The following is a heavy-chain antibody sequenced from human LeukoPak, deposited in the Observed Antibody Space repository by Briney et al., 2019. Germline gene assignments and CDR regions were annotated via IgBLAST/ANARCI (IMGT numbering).Heavy chain of an antibody. Sequence: GGSLRLSCAASGFTFSSYEMNWVRQAPGKGLEWVSYISSSGHTIYYADSVKGRFTISRDNAKNSLYLQMNSLRAEDTAVYYCAKDTIQLLWFGELYPPWGQGTLVTVSS. CDR3: AKDTIQLLWFGELYPP. CDR2: ISSSGHTI. CDR1: GFTFSSYE. D-gene: IGHD3-10*01. V-gene: IGHV3-48*03. J-gene: IGHJ5*02.